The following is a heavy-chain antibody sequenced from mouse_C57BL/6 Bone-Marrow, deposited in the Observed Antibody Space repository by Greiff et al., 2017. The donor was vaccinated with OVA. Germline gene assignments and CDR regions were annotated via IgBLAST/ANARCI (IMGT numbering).Heavy chain of an antibody. CDR3: ARRRGLRRYYFDY. CDR2: INPSNGGT. Sequence: VQLQQSGTELVKPGASVKLSCKASGYTFTSYWMHWVKQRPGHGLEWIGNINPSNGGTTYNEKFKRKATLTVDKSSSTAYMQLSSLTSEDSAVYYCARRRGLRRYYFDYWGQGTTLTVSS. V-gene: IGHV1-53*01. D-gene: IGHD2-2*01. CDR1: GYTFTSYW. J-gene: IGHJ2*01.